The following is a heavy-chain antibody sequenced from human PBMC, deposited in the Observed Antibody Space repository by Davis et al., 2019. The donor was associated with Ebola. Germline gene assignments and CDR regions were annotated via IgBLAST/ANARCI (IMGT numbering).Heavy chain of an antibody. V-gene: IGHV3-30*18. CDR2: ISYDGRNT. J-gene: IGHJ6*02. CDR1: GFTFTSYG. D-gene: IGHD2-2*01. CDR3: AKDEGYCGSTSCYSYYYGMDV. Sequence: PGGSLRLSCGASGFTFTSYGMHWVRQTPGKGLEWVAVISYDGRNTYYADSVKGRFTISRDNSKNTLYLQMNSLRAEDTAVYYCAKDEGYCGSTSCYSYYYGMDVWGQGTTVTASS.